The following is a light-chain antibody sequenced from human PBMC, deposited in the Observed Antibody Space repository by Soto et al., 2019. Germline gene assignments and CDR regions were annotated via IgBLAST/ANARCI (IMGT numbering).Light chain of an antibody. CDR3: SSYTSSSTL. V-gene: IGLV2-14*01. J-gene: IGLJ2*01. CDR1: SSDIGGYNY. CDR2: EVS. Sequence: QSALTQPASVSASPGQSITISCTGTSSDIGGYNYVSWYQQHPGKAPKLMIYEVSNRPSGVSNRFSGSKSGNTASLTISGLQAEDEADYYCSSYTSSSTLFGGGTKLTVL.